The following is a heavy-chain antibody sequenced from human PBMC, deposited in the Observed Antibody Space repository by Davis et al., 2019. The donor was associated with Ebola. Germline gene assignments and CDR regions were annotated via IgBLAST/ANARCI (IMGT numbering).Heavy chain of an antibody. V-gene: IGHV4-59*08. Sequence: MPSETLSLTCTVSGGSISSYYWSWIRQPPGKGLEWIGYIYYSGSTNYNPSLKSRVTISVDTSKNQFSLKLSSVTAADTAVYYCARHLGWFDPWGQGTLVTVSS. D-gene: IGHD3-16*01. J-gene: IGHJ5*02. CDR3: ARHLGWFDP. CDR2: IYYSGST. CDR1: GGSISSYY.